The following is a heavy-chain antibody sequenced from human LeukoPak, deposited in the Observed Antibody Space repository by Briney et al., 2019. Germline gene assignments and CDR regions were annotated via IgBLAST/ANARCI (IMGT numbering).Heavy chain of an antibody. J-gene: IGHJ1*01. CDR3: ARAPRVPAAITPAEYFST. V-gene: IGHV3-30*01. Sequence: GGSLRLSCAASGFTFSSYAMHWVRQAPGKGLEWVAVISYDGSNKYYADSVKGRFTISRDNSKNTLYLQMNSLRAEDTAVYYCARAPRVPAAITPAEYFSTGARAPWSPSPQ. CDR1: GFTFSSYA. D-gene: IGHD2-2*02. CDR2: ISYDGSNK.